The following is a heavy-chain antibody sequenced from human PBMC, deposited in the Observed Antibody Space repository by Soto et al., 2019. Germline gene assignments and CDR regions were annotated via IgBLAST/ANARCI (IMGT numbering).Heavy chain of an antibody. CDR1: GFTFDDYA. D-gene: IGHD2-21*02. V-gene: IGHV3-9*01. CDR2: ISWNSGSI. J-gene: IGHJ6*02. CDR3: AKDMNMDIVVVTAPATGMDV. Sequence: GGSLRLSCAASGFTFDDYAMHWVRQAPGKGLELVSGISWNSGSIGYADSVKGRFTISRDNAKNSLYLQMNSLRAEDTALYYCAKDMNMDIVVVTAPATGMDVWGQGTTVTVSS.